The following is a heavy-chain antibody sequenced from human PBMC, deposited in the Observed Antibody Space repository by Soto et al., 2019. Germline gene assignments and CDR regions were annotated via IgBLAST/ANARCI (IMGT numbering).Heavy chain of an antibody. CDR3: ANCVHSYGQNYYCYYGMDV. D-gene: IGHD5-18*01. CDR1: GFTFSDYY. Sequence: GGSLRLSCAASGFTFSDYYMSWIRQAPGKGREWVSYISSSGSTIYYADSVKGRFTISRDNAKNSLYLQMNSLRAEDTAVYYCANCVHSYGQNYYCYYGMDVWGQGTTVTVSS. V-gene: IGHV3-11*01. CDR2: ISSSGSTI. J-gene: IGHJ6*02.